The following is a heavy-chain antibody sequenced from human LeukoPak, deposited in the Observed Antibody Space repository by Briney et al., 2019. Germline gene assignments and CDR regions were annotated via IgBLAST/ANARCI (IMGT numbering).Heavy chain of an antibody. CDR1: GFTFSTYW. CDR3: ARGGSGAYMR. D-gene: IGHD4-17*01. V-gene: IGHV3-74*01. Sequence: GGSLRLSCAASGFTFSTYWMHWVRQAPGKGLVWVSGLNSDGSITGYVDSVKGRFTISRDNAKNTLYLQMNTLRAEDTAVYYFARGGSGAYMRWGQGNLLTVSS. J-gene: IGHJ4*02. CDR2: LNSDGSIT.